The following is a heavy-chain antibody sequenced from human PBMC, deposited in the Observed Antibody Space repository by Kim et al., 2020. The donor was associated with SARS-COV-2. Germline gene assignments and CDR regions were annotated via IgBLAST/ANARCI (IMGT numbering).Heavy chain of an antibody. CDR3: ARSPYCSSTTCYLDY. Sequence: SETLSLTCTVSGGSVSSGIYYWGWIRQPPGKGLEWIGSIFYSGSTDYSPSLNSRVIIALDKSKNQFSLKLSSVTAADTAVYYCARSPYCSSTTCYLDYWG. CDR2: IFYSGST. V-gene: IGHV4-39*07. J-gene: IGHJ4*03. CDR1: GGSVSSGIYY. D-gene: IGHD2-2*01.